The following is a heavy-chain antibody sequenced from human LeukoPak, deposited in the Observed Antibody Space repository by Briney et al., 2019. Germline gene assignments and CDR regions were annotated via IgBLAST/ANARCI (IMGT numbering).Heavy chain of an antibody. CDR1: GGSISSYY. Sequence: PSETLSLTCTVSGGSISSYYWSWIRQPPGKGLEWIGYIYDFGSTKYSPSLKRRVTISEDTSKNQVSLRLTSVTAADTAVYFCARGCSGGSCYPIDFWGPGTLVTVSS. CDR3: ARGCSGGSCYPIDF. V-gene: IGHV4-59*01. D-gene: IGHD2-15*01. J-gene: IGHJ4*02. CDR2: IYDFGST.